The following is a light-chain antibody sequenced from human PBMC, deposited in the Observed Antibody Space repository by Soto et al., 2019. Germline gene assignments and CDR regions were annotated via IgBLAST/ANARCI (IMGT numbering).Light chain of an antibody. Sequence: QLVLTQPASVSGSPGQSIAISCTGTSSDVGSYNYVSWYQQYPGKAPKLMIFEVNNRPSGVSNRFSGSKSGSMASLTISGLQAEDEADYYCSSYTTSSTHVFGTGTKVTVL. CDR2: EVN. V-gene: IGLV2-14*01. J-gene: IGLJ1*01. CDR1: SSDVGSYNY. CDR3: SSYTTSSTHV.